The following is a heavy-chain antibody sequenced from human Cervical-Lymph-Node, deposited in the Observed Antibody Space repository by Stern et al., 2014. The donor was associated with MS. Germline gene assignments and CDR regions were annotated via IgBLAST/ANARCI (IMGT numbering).Heavy chain of an antibody. V-gene: IGHV3-23*01. D-gene: IGHD4-23*01. J-gene: IGHJ4*02. Sequence: EVQLLESGGGLVQPGGSLRLSCVASGFTFSSYAINWVRQAPGKGLQWVSAIIASGNRTYYTDSVKGRFTISRDNSKNTVYLEMNSLTAEDTAVYFCALLATPTDYWGQGTLVTVSP. CDR2: IIASGNRT. CDR1: GFTFSSYA. CDR3: ALLATPTDY.